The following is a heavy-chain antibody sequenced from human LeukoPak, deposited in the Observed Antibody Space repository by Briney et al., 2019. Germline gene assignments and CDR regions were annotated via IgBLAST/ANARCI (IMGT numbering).Heavy chain of an antibody. V-gene: IGHV3-13*01. J-gene: IGHJ2*01. CDR1: GFTFSTYD. Sequence: GGSLRLSCAASGFTFSTYDMHWVRQVTGKGLEWVSAIGTGDDTYYLGSVKGRFTISRDSSKNTLFLHMNTLRAEDTAIYYCAKDRTVGASYWYFDLWGRGTLVTVSS. CDR2: IGTGDDT. CDR3: AKDRTVGASYWYFDL. D-gene: IGHD1-26*01.